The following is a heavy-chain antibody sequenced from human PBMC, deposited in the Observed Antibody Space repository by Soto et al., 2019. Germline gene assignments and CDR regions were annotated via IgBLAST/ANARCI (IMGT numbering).Heavy chain of an antibody. CDR2: ITSSGTTV. CDR1: DFTFSGNG. D-gene: IGHD6-13*01. J-gene: IGHJ4*02. CDR3: ARGSSNWAYYFDF. V-gene: IGHV3-48*02. Sequence: EVHLVESGGGLVQPGGSLRSSFAPPDFTFSGNGLNWARQAPGKGLEWVSYITSSGTTVYYADSVRGRFTISRDNAKNSLYLQMNSLRDDDTAVYYCARGSSNWAYYFDFWGQGTLVTVSS.